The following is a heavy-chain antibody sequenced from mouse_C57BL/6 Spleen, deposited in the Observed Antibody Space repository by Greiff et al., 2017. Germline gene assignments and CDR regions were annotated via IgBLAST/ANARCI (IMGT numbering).Heavy chain of an antibody. CDR2: IYPGDGDT. J-gene: IGHJ2*01. V-gene: IGHV1-80*01. D-gene: IGHD1-1*01. Sequence: QVQLQQSGAELVKPGASVKISCKASGYAFSSYWMNWVKQRPGKGLEWIGQIYPGDGDTNYNGKFKGKATLTADKSSSTAYMQLSILTYEDSAVYFCARSDYCGSSYSYVGYWGQGTTLTVSS. CDR3: ARSDYCGSSYSYVGY. CDR1: GYAFSSYW.